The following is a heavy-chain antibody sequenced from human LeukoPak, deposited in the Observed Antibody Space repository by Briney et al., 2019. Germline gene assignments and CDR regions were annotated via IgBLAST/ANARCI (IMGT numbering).Heavy chain of an antibody. J-gene: IGHJ6*04. D-gene: IGHD6-19*01. CDR1: GFTFDDYA. CDR2: ISWDGDNT. Sequence: GGSLRLSCAASGFTFDDYAMHWVRQAPGKGLEWVSLISWDGDNTYYADPVRGRFTISRDNSKKSLYLQMNSLRAEDTALYYCAKDLDVAGTINYYYYGMDVWGKGTTVTVSS. CDR3: AKDLDVAGTINYYYYGMDV. V-gene: IGHV3-43D*04.